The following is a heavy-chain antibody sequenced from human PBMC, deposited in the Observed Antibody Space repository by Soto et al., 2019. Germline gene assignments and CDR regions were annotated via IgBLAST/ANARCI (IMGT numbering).Heavy chain of an antibody. CDR1: GFTVSSNY. D-gene: IGHD3-22*01. Sequence: GGSLRLSCAASGFTVSSNYMSWVRQAPGKGLEWVSVIYSGGSTYYADSVKGRFTISRDNSKNTLYLQMNSLRAEDTAVYYCARDRYYYDSSGYFLYYYYGMDVWGQGTTVTVSS. CDR2: IYSGGST. V-gene: IGHV3-66*01. CDR3: ARDRYYYDSSGYFLYYYYGMDV. J-gene: IGHJ6*02.